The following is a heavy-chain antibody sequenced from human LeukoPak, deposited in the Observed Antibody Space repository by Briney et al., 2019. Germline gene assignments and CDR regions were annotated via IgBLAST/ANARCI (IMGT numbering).Heavy chain of an antibody. J-gene: IGHJ3*02. CDR2: INHSGST. CDR1: GGSFSGYY. Sequence: PSETLSLTCAVYGGSFSGYYWSWIRQPPGKGLEWIGEINHSGSTNYNPSLKSRVTISVDTSKNQFSLKLSSVTAADTAVYYCARDKKSYYYDSSGAHAFDIWGQGTMVTVSS. CDR3: ARDKKSYYYDSSGAHAFDI. V-gene: IGHV4-34*01. D-gene: IGHD3-22*01.